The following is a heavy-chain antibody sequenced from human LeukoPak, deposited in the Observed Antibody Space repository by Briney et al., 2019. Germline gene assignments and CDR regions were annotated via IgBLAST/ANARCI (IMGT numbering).Heavy chain of an antibody. Sequence: SETLSLTCTVSGYSISSGYYWGWIRQPPGKGLEWIGSIYHSGSTYYNPSLKSRVTISVDTSKNQFSLKLSSVTAADTAVYYCARYSSGWFYYCYYMDVWGKGTTVTVSS. CDR3: ARYSSGWFYYCYYMDV. J-gene: IGHJ6*03. CDR2: IYHSGST. D-gene: IGHD6-19*01. V-gene: IGHV4-38-2*02. CDR1: GYSISSGYY.